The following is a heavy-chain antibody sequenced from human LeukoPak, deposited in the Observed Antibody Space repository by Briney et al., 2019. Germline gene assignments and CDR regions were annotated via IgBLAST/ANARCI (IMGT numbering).Heavy chain of an antibody. V-gene: IGHV4-59*01. CDR3: ARDRYCSSTSCYHYFDY. J-gene: IGHJ4*02. CDR2: IYYSGST. Sequence: SETLSLTCTVSGGSISSYYWSWIRQPPGKGLEWIGYIYYSGSTNYNPSLKSRVTMSVDSSKTQFSLKLSSVTAADTAVYYCARDRYCSSTSCYHYFDYWGQGTLVTVSS. D-gene: IGHD2-2*01. CDR1: GGSISSYY.